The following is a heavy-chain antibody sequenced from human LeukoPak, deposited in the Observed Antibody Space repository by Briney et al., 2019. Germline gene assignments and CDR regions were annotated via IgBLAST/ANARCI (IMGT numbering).Heavy chain of an antibody. CDR2: ISAYNGNT. CDR1: GYTFTSYG. V-gene: IGHV1-18*01. J-gene: IGHJ6*03. CDR3: ARDRGGYSSSWYLGYYYYYMDV. Sequence: ASVKVSCKASGYTFTSYGISWVRQAPGQGLEWMGWISAYNGNTNYAQKLQGRVTMTTDTSTSTAYMELRSLRSDDTAVYYCARDRGGYSSSWYLGYYYYYMDVWGKGTTVTVSS. D-gene: IGHD6-13*01.